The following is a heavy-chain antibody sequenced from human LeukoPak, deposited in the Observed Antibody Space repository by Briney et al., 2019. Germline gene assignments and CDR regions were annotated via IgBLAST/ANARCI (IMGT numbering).Heavy chain of an antibody. CDR3: ARAPDSLQSDY. CDR2: ISSSSSYI. CDR1: GFTFSSYS. J-gene: IGHJ4*02. D-gene: IGHD1-14*01. V-gene: IGHV3-21*01. Sequence: GGSLRLSCAASGFTFSSYSMNWVRQAPGRGLEWVSSISSSSSYIYYADSVKGRFTISRDNAKNSLYLQMNSLRAEDTAVYYCARAPDSLQSDYWGQGTLVTVSS.